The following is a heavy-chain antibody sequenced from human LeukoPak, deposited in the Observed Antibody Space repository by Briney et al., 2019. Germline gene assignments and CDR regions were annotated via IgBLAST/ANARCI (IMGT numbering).Heavy chain of an antibody. D-gene: IGHD5-12*01. J-gene: IGHJ4*02. Sequence: PGESLRLSCAASGFTFSTYSMNWLRLAPGKGLEWVSSISPDSNYKYYVDSVKGRFTISRDNAKSSLYLQMNSLRAEDTAVYCCVRGGYRGFDYEYWGQGTLVTVSS. CDR3: VRGGYRGFDYEY. V-gene: IGHV3-21*01. CDR1: GFTFSTYS. CDR2: ISPDSNYK.